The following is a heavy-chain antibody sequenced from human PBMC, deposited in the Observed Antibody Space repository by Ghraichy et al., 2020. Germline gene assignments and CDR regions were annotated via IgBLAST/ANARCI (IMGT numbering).Heavy chain of an antibody. CDR1: GFTFSSYA. CDR3: AKGFYGSGRTAYLDY. CDR2: ISGSGGST. D-gene: IGHD3-10*01. J-gene: IGHJ4*02. Sequence: GSLRLSCAASGFTFSSYAMSWVRQAPGKGLEWVSAISGSGGSTYYADSVKGRFTISRDNSKNTLYLQMNSLRAEDTAVYYCAKGFYGSGRTAYLDYWGQGTLVTVSS. V-gene: IGHV3-23*01.